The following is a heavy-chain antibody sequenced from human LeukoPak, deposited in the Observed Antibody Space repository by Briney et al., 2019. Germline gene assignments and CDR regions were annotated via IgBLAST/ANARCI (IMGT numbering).Heavy chain of an antibody. CDR2: INPSGGST. J-gene: IGHJ4*02. CDR1: GYTFTSYY. Sequence: ASVKVSCKASGYTFTSYYMHWVRQAPGQGLEWMGIINPSGGSTSYAQKFQGRVTMTRDTSTSTVYMELSSLRSEDTAVYYCARGIYGVATIIRIERHPYVYFDYWGQGTLVTVSS. CDR3: ARGIYGVATIIRIERHPYVYFDY. D-gene: IGHD5-24*01. V-gene: IGHV1-46*01.